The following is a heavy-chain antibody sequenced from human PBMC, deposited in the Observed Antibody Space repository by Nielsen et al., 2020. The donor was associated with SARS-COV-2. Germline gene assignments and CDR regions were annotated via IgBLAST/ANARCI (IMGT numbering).Heavy chain of an antibody. D-gene: IGHD2-8*01. CDR1: GGSISSSSFF. CDR3: ASTYCTNGVCYRTYGMAV. Sequence: SETLSLTCTVSGGSISSSSFFWGWIRQPPGKGLEWIASIYYSGSTYYKSSLKSRVTKSVDTSRNQFSLKLSSVTAADTAVYYCASTYCTNGVCYRTYGMAVWGQGTTVTVSS. V-gene: IGHV4-39*01. J-gene: IGHJ6*02. CDR2: IYYSGST.